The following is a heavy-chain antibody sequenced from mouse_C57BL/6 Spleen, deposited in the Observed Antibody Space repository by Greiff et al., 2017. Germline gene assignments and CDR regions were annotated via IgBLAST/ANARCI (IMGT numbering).Heavy chain of an antibody. D-gene: IGHD4-1*01. Sequence: EVMLVESGGDLVKPGGSLKLSCAASGFTFSSYGMSWVRQTPDKRLEWVATISSGGSYTYYPDSVKGRFTISRDNAKNTLYLQMSSLKSEDTAMYYCARQTGTNYAMDYWGQGTSVTVSS. V-gene: IGHV5-6*01. CDR2: ISSGGSYT. J-gene: IGHJ4*01. CDR3: ARQTGTNYAMDY. CDR1: GFTFSSYG.